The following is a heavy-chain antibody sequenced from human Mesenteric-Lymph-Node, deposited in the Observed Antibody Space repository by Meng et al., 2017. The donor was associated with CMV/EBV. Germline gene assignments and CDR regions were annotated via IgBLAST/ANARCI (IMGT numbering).Heavy chain of an antibody. D-gene: IGHD6-19*01. CDR2: ISDSSNTI. Sequence: GGSLRLSCAAYEFTFSDYYMNWIRQAPGKGLEWVSYISDSSNTIYYADSVKGRFTISRDNAKNSLYLQMNSLRPEDTAVYYCARDYSVTGWPPDYWGQGTLVTVSS. J-gene: IGHJ4*02. CDR3: ARDYSVTGWPPDY. V-gene: IGHV3-11*04. CDR1: EFTFSDYY.